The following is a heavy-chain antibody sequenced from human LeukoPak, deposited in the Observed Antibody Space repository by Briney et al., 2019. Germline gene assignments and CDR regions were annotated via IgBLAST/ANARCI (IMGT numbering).Heavy chain of an antibody. CDR1: GGSISSGGYH. CDR2: IDHSGTT. D-gene: IGHD1-26*01. V-gene: IGHV4-30-2*01. J-gene: IGHJ1*01. CDR3: ARENLGAPEL. Sequence: PSETLSLTCNVSGGSISSGGYHWRWIRQPPGKGLEWIGYIDHSGTTNYNPSLESRVTMSVDRSKNQFSLRLSSVTPADTAVYCCARENLGAPELWGQGSLVTVSS.